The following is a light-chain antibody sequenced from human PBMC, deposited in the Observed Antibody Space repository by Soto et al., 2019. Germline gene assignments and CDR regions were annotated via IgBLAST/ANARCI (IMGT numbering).Light chain of an antibody. CDR2: DAS. Sequence: EIVLTQSPATLSLSPGERATLSCRASQSVSSYLAWYQQKPGQAPRLLIYDASNRATGIPARFSGSGSGTDVTLTISSLEPEDFALYYCQQRSNWPPLFTFGPGTKVDIK. CDR3: QQRSNWPPLFT. J-gene: IGKJ3*01. V-gene: IGKV3-11*01. CDR1: QSVSSY.